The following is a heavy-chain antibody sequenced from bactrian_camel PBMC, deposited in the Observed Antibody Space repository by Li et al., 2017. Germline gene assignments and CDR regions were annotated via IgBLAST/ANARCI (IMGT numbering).Heavy chain of an antibody. J-gene: IGHJ4*01. V-gene: IGHV3S53*01. CDR2: IHSDGTT. CDR3: AADLGWCGSAPLQREFRN. D-gene: IGHD6*01. CDR1: GYSYSTYC. Sequence: HVQLVESGGGSVQAGGSLRLSCAASGYSYSTYCMAWFRKGPGKERERIASIHSDGTTTHADSVKGRFTISQDRADSTVYLQMDSLEPEDTAMYCCAADLGWCGSAPLQREFRNWGQGTQVTVS.